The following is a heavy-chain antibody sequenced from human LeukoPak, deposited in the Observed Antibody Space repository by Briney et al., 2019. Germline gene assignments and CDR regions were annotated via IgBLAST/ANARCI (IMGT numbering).Heavy chain of an antibody. CDR1: GFTFSRYS. Sequence: GGFLRLPCAASGFTFSRYSMNWVRQAPGKGLEWVSFISSSSSYIYYAASVRGRFTISRDNAKSSLYLQMSSLRAEDTAVYYCARDWGDCSGGSCYFDIWGQGTVVTVSS. J-gene: IGHJ3*02. V-gene: IGHV3-21*01. CDR2: ISSSSSYI. D-gene: IGHD2-15*01. CDR3: ARDWGDCSGGSCYFDI.